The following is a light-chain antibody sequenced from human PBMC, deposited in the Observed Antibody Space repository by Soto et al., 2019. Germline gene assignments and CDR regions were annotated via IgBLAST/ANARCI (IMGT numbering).Light chain of an antibody. J-gene: IGKJ2*01. V-gene: IGKV3-15*01. CDR3: QQYNNWPPDT. Sequence: EIVMTQSPATLSVSPGERATLSCRASQSVNTNLAWYQQKPGQAPRLLIYGASTRATGIPARCSGSGSGTEFTLTISSLQSEDFAVYYCQQYNNWPPDTFGQGTKLEIK. CDR2: GAS. CDR1: QSVNTN.